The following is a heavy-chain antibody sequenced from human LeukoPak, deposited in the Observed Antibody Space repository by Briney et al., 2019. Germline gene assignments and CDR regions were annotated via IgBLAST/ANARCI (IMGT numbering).Heavy chain of an antibody. D-gene: IGHD3-10*01. Sequence: GESLKISCNGSGYSFTSYWICWVRQMPGKGLEWRWIIYPGDSDTRYSPSFQGQVTISADKSISTAYLQWSSLKASDTAMYYCARGRGSGSYYTPSVFDYWGQGTLVTVSS. CDR2: IYPGDSDT. J-gene: IGHJ4*02. CDR3: ARGRGSGSYYTPSVFDY. V-gene: IGHV5-51*01. CDR1: GYSFTSYW.